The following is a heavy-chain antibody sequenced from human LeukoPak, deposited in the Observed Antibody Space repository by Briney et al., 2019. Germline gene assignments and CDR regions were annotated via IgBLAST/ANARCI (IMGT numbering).Heavy chain of an antibody. CDR1: GGSISGYY. Sequence: PSETLSLTCTVSGGSISGYYLTWIRQPPGKALEWIGYISYSGDTNYNPSLKGRVTIVRDTSKNQFSLKLTSVTAADTAVYYCARAAQKYRSASTYDYWGQGTLVTVSS. V-gene: IGHV4-59*01. J-gene: IGHJ4*02. CDR2: ISYSGDT. D-gene: IGHD6-6*01. CDR3: ARAAQKYRSASTYDY.